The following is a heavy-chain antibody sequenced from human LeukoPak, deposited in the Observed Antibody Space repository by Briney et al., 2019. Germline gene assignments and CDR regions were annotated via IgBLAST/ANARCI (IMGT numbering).Heavy chain of an antibody. Sequence: GASVKVSCKVSGYTLTELSMHWVRQAPGKGLEWMGGFDPEDGETIYAQKFQGRVTMTEDTSTDTAYMELSSLRSEDTAVYYCATRPRIAPHAYYYYYGMDVWGQGTTVTVSS. V-gene: IGHV1-24*01. CDR1: GYTLTELS. D-gene: IGHD6-13*01. J-gene: IGHJ6*02. CDR2: FDPEDGET. CDR3: ATRPRIAPHAYYYYYGMDV.